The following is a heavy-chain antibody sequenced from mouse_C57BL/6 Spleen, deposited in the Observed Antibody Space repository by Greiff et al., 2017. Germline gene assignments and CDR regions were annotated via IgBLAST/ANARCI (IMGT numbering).Heavy chain of an antibody. Sequence: EVKLVESGGGLVKPGGSLKLSCAASGFTFSSYAMSWVRQTPEKRLEWVATISDGGSYTYYPDNVKGRFTISRDNAKNNLYLQMSHLKSEDTAMYYCARGDGNLGYWYFDVWGTGTTVTVSS. CDR2: ISDGGSYT. J-gene: IGHJ1*03. CDR3: ARGDGNLGYWYFDV. D-gene: IGHD2-1*01. CDR1: GFTFSSYA. V-gene: IGHV5-4*03.